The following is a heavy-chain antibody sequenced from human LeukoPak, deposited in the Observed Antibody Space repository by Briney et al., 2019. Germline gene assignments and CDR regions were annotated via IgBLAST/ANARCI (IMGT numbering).Heavy chain of an antibody. D-gene: IGHD3-10*01. CDR1: GFTFSSYA. J-gene: IGHJ4*02. V-gene: IGHV3-23*01. CDR2: ISDSGNT. Sequence: GGSLRLSCAASGFTFSSYAMSWVRQAPGKGLEWVSAISDSGNTYHADSVKGRFTISRDNSKNTLYLQMNSLRAEDTAVYYCARGGGVQGVKDYWGQGTLVTVSS. CDR3: ARGGGVQGVKDY.